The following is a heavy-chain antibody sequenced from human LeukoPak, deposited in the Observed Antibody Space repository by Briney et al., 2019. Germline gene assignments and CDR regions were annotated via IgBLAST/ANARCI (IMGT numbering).Heavy chain of an antibody. CDR2: IGTAGDT. V-gene: IGHV3-13*01. CDR3: AARGPNDYGDYVLRS. Sequence: GGSLRLSCAASGFTFSTYDMHWVRQATGKGLEWVSAIGTAGDTYYPGSVKGRFTISRENAKNSLYLQMNSLTAADTAVYYCAARGPNDYGDYVLRSWGQGTLVTVSS. D-gene: IGHD4-17*01. J-gene: IGHJ5*02. CDR1: GFTFSTYD.